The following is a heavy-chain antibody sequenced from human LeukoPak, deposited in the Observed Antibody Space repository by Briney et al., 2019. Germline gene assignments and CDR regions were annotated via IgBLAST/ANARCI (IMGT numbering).Heavy chain of an antibody. D-gene: IGHD1-7*01. Sequence: NASETLSLTCTVSGGSISSSSYYWGWIRQPPGKGLEWVGSIYYSGSTYYNPSLKSRVTISVDTSKNQFSLKLSSVTAADTAVYYCASNWNYYFDYWGQGTLVTVSS. CDR3: ASNWNYYFDY. V-gene: IGHV4-39*01. CDR2: IYYSGST. J-gene: IGHJ4*02. CDR1: GGSISSSSYY.